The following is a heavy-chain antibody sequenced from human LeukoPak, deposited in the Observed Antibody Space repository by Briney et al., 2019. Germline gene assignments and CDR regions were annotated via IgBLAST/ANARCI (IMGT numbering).Heavy chain of an antibody. Sequence: GGSLRLSCAASGFTFSSYAMSWVRQAPGKGLEWVSTISGSGGSTYYADSVKGRFTISRDNSKNTLYLQMNSLRAEDTAVYYCAKLVVVLIGAFDIWGQGTMVTVSS. CDR1: GFTFSSYA. V-gene: IGHV3-23*01. CDR3: AKLVVVLIGAFDI. J-gene: IGHJ3*02. CDR2: ISGSGGST. D-gene: IGHD2-8*01.